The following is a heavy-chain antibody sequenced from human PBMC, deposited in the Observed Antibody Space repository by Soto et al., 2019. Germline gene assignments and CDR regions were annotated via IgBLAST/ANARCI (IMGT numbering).Heavy chain of an antibody. Sequence: XGSLRISFSASGFTVSNNYMSWVRQAPGKGLEWVSLIYSSGGTYHADSVKGRFTISRDNSKNTLYLQMNSLRADDTAVYYCARGNAFDTWGQGKMATVS. CDR2: IYSSGGT. CDR1: GFTVSNNY. V-gene: IGHV3-53*01. J-gene: IGHJ3*02. CDR3: ARGNAFDT.